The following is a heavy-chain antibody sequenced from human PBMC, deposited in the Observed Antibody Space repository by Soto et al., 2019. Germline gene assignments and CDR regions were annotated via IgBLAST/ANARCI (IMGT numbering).Heavy chain of an antibody. CDR1: GFTFSGSS. CDR2: IRSKANSYAT. Sequence: GGPLRLPCAASGFTFSGSSMHWVRQASGKGLKWVGRIRSKANSYATAYAASVKGRFTIARDDSKNTAYLQMNSLKTEDTAVYYCTRLAVAGPAYWGQGTLVTVSS. CDR3: TRLAVAGPAY. D-gene: IGHD6-19*01. J-gene: IGHJ4*02. V-gene: IGHV3-73*01.